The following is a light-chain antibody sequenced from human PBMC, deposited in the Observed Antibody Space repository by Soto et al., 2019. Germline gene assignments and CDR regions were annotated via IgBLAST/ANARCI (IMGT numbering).Light chain of an antibody. CDR1: NIGGKN. CDR2: DDS. CDR3: QVWDNSLVL. J-gene: IGLJ2*01. Sequence: SSELTQPPSVSVAPGQTATITCGGNNIGGKNVHWYQRKPGQAPVLVVYDDSDRPSGIPERLSGSNSGNTATLTISRVEAGDEADYFCQVWDNSLVLFGGGTKLTVL. V-gene: IGLV3-21*02.